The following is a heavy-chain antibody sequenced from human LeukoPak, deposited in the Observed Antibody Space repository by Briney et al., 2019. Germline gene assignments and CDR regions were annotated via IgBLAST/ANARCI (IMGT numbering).Heavy chain of an antibody. CDR1: GYTFTGYY. V-gene: IGHV1-2*06. Sequence: ASVKVSCKASGYTFTGYYMHWVRQAPGQGLEWMGRINPNSGGTNYAQKFQGRVTMTRDTSISTAYMELSRLRSDDTAVYYCARERGYSSSCYLLWGQGTLVTVSS. J-gene: IGHJ4*02. CDR2: INPNSGGT. CDR3: ARERGYSSSCYLL. D-gene: IGHD6-13*01.